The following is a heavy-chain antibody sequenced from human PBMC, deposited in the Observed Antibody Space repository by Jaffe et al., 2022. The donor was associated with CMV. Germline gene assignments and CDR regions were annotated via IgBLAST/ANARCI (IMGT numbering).Heavy chain of an antibody. V-gene: IGHV1-46*01. CDR3: AREESQWIQTYYYYGMDV. CDR2: INPSGGST. Sequence: QVQLVQSGAEVKKPGASVKVSCKASGYTFTSYYMHWVRQAPGQGLEWMGIINPSGGSTSYAQKFQGRVTMTRDTSTSTVYMELSSLRSEDTAVYYCAREESQWIQTYYYYGMDVWGQGTTVTVSS. J-gene: IGHJ6*02. D-gene: IGHD5-18*01. CDR1: GYTFTSYY.